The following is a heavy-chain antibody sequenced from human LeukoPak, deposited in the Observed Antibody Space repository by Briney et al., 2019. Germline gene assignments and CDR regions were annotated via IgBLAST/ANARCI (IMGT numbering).Heavy chain of an antibody. Sequence: ASVKVSCKVSGYTLTELSMHWVRQAPGKGLEWMGGFDPEDGETIYAQKFQGRVTMTEDTSTDTVYMELSSLRSEDTAVYYCAPLKGYSYGWDYWGQGTLVTVSS. CDR2: FDPEDGET. CDR3: APLKGYSYGWDY. J-gene: IGHJ4*02. V-gene: IGHV1-24*01. D-gene: IGHD5-18*01. CDR1: GYTLTELS.